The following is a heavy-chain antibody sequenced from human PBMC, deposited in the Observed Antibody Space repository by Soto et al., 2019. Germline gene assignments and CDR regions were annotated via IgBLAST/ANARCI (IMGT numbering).Heavy chain of an antibody. CDR1: GYTFTGNY. D-gene: IGHD1-26*01. CDR2: IHPNSGAT. CDR3: AREGVGPTYGWFDP. Sequence: QVQLVQSGAEVKKPGASVKVSCKASGYTFTGNYLHWVRQAPGQGLEWMGWIHPNSGATKYAQKFQGWVTMTRDTSISTTYIELSSLRSNDTAVYYCAREGVGPTYGWFDPWGQGTVVSVSS. J-gene: IGHJ5*02. V-gene: IGHV1-2*04.